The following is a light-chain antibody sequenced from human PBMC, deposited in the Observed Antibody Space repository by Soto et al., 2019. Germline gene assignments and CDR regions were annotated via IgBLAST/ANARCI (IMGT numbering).Light chain of an antibody. CDR1: SSDVGGYNY. CDR2: DVS. Sequence: ALTQPASVSGSPGQSITISCTGTSSDVGGYNYVSWYQQHPGKAPKLMIYDVSNRPSGVSNRFSGSKSGNTASLTISGLQAEDEADYYCISYKSSSSQFYVFGTGTKVTVL. V-gene: IGLV2-14*01. CDR3: ISYKSSSSQFYV. J-gene: IGLJ1*01.